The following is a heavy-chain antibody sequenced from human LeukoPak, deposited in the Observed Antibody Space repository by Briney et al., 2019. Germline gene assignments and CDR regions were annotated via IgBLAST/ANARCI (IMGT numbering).Heavy chain of an antibody. CDR3: ARGAEAETSPLDF. J-gene: IGHJ4*02. Sequence: ASVKVSCKASENTFTNYYMHWVRQAPGQGLEWLGWINPKSGAADYAQQFRGRVTMTRDTSINTDYMEMKRVTSDDTAVYYCARGAEAETSPLDFWGQGTLVIVS. CDR2: INPKSGAA. CDR1: ENTFTNYY. V-gene: IGHV1-2*02. D-gene: IGHD6-13*01.